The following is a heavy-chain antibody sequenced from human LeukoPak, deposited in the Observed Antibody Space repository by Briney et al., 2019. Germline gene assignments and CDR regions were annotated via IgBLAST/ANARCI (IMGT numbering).Heavy chain of an antibody. J-gene: IGHJ4*02. D-gene: IGHD5-12*01. CDR2: IQYDGSNE. V-gene: IGHV3-30*02. Sequence: GGYLRLSCAASGFTFSSYGMHWVRQAPGKGLEWVAYIQYDGSNEQYADSVKGRFSISRDNSKNTLYLQMNSLRAEDTAVYYCARGPSGYHNTGGQGTLVTVSS. CDR3: ARGPSGYHNT. CDR1: GFTFSSYG.